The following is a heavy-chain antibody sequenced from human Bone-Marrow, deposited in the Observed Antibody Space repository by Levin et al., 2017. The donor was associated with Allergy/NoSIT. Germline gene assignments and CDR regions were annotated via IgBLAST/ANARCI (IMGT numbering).Heavy chain of an antibody. CDR2: ISAYNGNT. D-gene: IGHD2-15*01. CDR1: GYTFTSYG. V-gene: IGHV1-18*01. J-gene: IGHJ4*02. CDR3: ARDQLKGYCIGGSCFIWNY. Sequence: ASVKVSCKASGYTFTSYGISWVRQAPGQGLEWMGWISAYNGNTNYAQKLQGRVTMTTDTSTSTAYMELRSLRSDDTAVYYCARDQLKGYCIGGSCFIWNYWGQGTLVTVSS.